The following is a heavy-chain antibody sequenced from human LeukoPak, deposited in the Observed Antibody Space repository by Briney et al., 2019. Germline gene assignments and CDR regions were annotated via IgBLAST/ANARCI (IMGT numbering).Heavy chain of an antibody. CDR1: GGSISSYY. D-gene: IGHD3-10*01. CDR2: IYTSGST. CDR3: ARALWFGGSGWFDP. J-gene: IGHJ5*02. Sequence: SETLSLTCTVSGGSISSYYWSWIRQPAGKGLEWIGRIYTSGSTNYNPSLKSRVTMSVDTSKNQFSLKLSSVTAADTAVYYCARALWFGGSGWFDPWGQGTLVTASS. V-gene: IGHV4-4*07.